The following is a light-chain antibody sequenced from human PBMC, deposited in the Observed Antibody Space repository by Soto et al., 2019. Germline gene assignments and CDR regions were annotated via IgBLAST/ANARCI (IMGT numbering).Light chain of an antibody. V-gene: IGKV3-20*01. Sequence: TLSVSPCERVTLSCRASQSAISNLAWYQQKPGQAPRLLIYGASRRATGIPDRFTGSGSGTDFTLTISRLEPEDFAVYYCQQYVSSPWAFGQGTKVDI. J-gene: IGKJ1*01. CDR3: QQYVSSPWA. CDR2: GAS. CDR1: QSAISN.